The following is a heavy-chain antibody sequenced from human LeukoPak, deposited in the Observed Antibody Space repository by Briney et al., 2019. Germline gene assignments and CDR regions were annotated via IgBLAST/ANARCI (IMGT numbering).Heavy chain of an antibody. CDR2: INPNSGGT. CDR1: GYTFTGYY. J-gene: IGHJ4*02. CDR3: ATYYYDSSGYPHRDY. Sequence: ASVKVSCKASGYTFTGYYMHWVRQAPGQGLEWMGWINPNSGGTNYAQKFQGRVTITADESTSTAYMELSSLRSEDTAVYYCATYYYDSSGYPHRDYWGQGTLVTVSS. D-gene: IGHD3-22*01. V-gene: IGHV1-2*02.